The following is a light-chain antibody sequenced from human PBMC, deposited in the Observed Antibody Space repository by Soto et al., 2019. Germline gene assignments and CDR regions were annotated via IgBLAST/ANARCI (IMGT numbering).Light chain of an antibody. CDR1: HTISSSY. Sequence: EIVLTQSPGTLSLSPRERATLSCRVSHTISSSYLAWYQQKPAQAPRLXXYGISRRANGIPVRFSGSGSGTDLTLTITRLEPEDFAVYDCQQYVTSSPRTFGQGTKVDIK. CDR2: GIS. J-gene: IGKJ1*01. V-gene: IGKV3-20*01. CDR3: QQYVTSSPRT.